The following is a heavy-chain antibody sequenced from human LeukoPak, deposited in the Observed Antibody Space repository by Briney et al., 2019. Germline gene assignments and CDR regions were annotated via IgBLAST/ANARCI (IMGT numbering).Heavy chain of an antibody. CDR1: GFTFSSYA. J-gene: IGHJ5*02. CDR3: AKDAIPAVAGTSVWFDP. V-gene: IGHV3-23*01. D-gene: IGHD6-19*01. CDR2: ISGSGDST. Sequence: QPGGSLRLSCAASGFTFSSYAMSWVRQAPGKGLEWVSAISGSGDSTYYADSVKGRFTISRDNSKNTLYLQMNSLRAEDTAVYYCAKDAIPAVAGTSVWFDPWGQGTLVTVSS.